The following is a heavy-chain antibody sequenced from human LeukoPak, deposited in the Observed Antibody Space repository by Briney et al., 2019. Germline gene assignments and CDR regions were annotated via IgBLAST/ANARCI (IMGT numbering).Heavy chain of an antibody. V-gene: IGHV1-69*13. J-gene: IGHJ4*02. CDR2: IIPIFGTA. Sequence: SVKVCCKASGGTFSSYAISWVRQAPGQGLEWMGGIIPIFGTANYAQKFQGRVTITADESTSTAYMELSSLRSEDTAVYYCARAGIVATITNYYFDYWGQGTLVTVSS. D-gene: IGHD5-12*01. CDR3: ARAGIVATITNYYFDY. CDR1: GGTFSSYA.